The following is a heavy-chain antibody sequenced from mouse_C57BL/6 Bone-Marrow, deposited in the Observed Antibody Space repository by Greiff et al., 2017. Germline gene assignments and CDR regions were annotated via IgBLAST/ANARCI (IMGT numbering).Heavy chain of an antibody. J-gene: IGHJ2*01. D-gene: IGHD4-1*02. V-gene: IGHV1-55*01. CDR2: IYPGSGST. Sequence: QVQLKESGAELVKPGASVKMSCKASGYTITSYWLTWVKQRPGQGLEWIGDIYPGSGSTNYNEKFKSKATLTVDTSSSTAYMQLSSLTSEDSAVYYCARPQLGGIRYWGQGTTLTVSS. CDR3: ARPQLGGIRY. CDR1: GYTITSYW.